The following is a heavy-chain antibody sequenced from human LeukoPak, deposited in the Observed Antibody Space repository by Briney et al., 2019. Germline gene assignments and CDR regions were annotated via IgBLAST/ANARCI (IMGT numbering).Heavy chain of an antibody. Sequence: SLRLSCXASGFTFSSYAMSWVRQAPGKGLEWVSAISGSGGSTYYADSVKGRFTISRDNSKNTLYLQMNSLRAEDTAVYYCAKITRRYSYSDYWGQGTLVTVSS. CDR2: ISGSGGST. CDR1: GFTFSSYA. J-gene: IGHJ4*02. D-gene: IGHD5-18*01. CDR3: AKITRRYSYSDY. V-gene: IGHV3-23*01.